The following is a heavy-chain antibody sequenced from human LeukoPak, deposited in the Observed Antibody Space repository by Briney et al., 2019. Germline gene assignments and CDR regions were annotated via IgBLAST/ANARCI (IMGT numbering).Heavy chain of an antibody. CDR3: ARQSITGPRFDP. CDR2: INHSGST. J-gene: IGHJ5*02. Sequence: SETLSLTCAVYGGSFSGYYWGWIRQPPGKGLEWIGEINHSGSTNYNPSLKSQVTISVDTSKNQFSLKLSSVTAADTAVYYCARQSITGPRFDPWGQGTLVTVSS. V-gene: IGHV4-34*01. D-gene: IGHD1-20*01. CDR1: GGSFSGYY.